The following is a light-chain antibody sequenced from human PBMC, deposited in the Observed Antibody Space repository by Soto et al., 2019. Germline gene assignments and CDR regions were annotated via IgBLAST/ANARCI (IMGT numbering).Light chain of an antibody. J-gene: IGKJ1*01. CDR2: DAS. CDR1: QSVSSY. Sequence: EIVLTQSPATLSLSPGERATLSCRASQSVSSYLAWYQHKPGQAPRLLIYDASNRATGIPARFSGSGSGTDFTLTISSLEPEDCAVYYCQQRSNWPPWTFGQGTKVEIK. CDR3: QQRSNWPPWT. V-gene: IGKV3-11*01.